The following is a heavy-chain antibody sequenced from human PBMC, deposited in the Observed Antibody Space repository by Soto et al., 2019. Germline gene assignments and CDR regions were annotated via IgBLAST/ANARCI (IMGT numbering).Heavy chain of an antibody. Sequence: PGGSLRVSSRAAGCTGSGYYRSWVRQAPGKGLEWVSVLYTGGSTYYADSVNGRFTISRHNSENTLYLQMNSLRVEDTAVYYCARGDPTDVWGKGTTVTVSS. CDR1: GCTGSGYY. CDR2: LYTGGST. CDR3: ARGDPTDV. J-gene: IGHJ6*04. V-gene: IGHV3-53*04.